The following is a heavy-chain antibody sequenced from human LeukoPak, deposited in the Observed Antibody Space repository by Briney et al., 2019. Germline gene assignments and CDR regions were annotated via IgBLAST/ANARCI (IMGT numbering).Heavy chain of an antibody. CDR1: GFTFGDYA. CDR2: IRSKAYGGTT. D-gene: IGHD6-13*01. Sequence: PGGSLRLSCTASGFTFGDYAMSWFRQAPGKGREWVGLIRSKAYGGTTEYAASVKGRFTISRDDSKSIAYLQMNSLKTEDTAVYYCTRDKRIAAAGRHKTYFDYWGQGTLVTVSS. J-gene: IGHJ4*02. V-gene: IGHV3-49*03. CDR3: TRDKRIAAAGRHKTYFDY.